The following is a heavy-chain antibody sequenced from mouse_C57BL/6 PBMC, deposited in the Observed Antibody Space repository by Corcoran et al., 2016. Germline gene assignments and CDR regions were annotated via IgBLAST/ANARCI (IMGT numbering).Heavy chain of an antibody. J-gene: IGHJ1*03. CDR3: ARCYYGSSHWYFDV. Sequence: EVQLQQSGPELVKPGASVKIPCKASGYTFTDYNMEWVKQSHGKSLEWIGDINPNNGGTIYNQKFKGKATLTVDKSSSTAYMELRSLTSEDTAVYYCARCYYGSSHWYFDVWGTGTTVTVSS. V-gene: IGHV1-18*01. CDR1: GYTFTDYN. CDR2: INPNNGGT. D-gene: IGHD1-1*01.